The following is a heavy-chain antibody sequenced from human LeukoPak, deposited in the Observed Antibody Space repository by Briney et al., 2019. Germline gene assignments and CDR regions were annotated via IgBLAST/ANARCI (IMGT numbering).Heavy chain of an antibody. J-gene: IGHJ4*02. V-gene: IGHV4-59*01. CDR1: GGSISSYY. CDR2: IYYSGST. CDR3: SREGIPYPPSPYWFYY. Sequence: SETLSLTCTASGGSISSYYWSWIRQPPGKGLEWVGYIYYSGSTNYNPSLKSRITISVDTSKSHFSLMLSSVTTADTAVDYFSREGIPYPPSPYWFYYCGQRSLLTASS. D-gene: IGHD2-8*02.